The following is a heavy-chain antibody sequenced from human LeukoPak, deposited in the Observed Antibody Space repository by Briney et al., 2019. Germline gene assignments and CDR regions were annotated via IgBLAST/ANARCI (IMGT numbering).Heavy chain of an antibody. D-gene: IGHD3-3*01. J-gene: IGHJ5*02. Sequence: AGESLKISCKGSGYTFTTYWIGWVRQMPGKGLEWMGIIYPGDSDTTYSPSFQGQVTISVDKSISTAYMQWSSLKASDTAMYYCVRFSGQATSHHDSWSGQAPWGQGTLVTVSS. CDR2: IYPGDSDT. V-gene: IGHV5-51*01. CDR1: GYTFTTYW. CDR3: VRFSGQATSHHDSWSGQAP.